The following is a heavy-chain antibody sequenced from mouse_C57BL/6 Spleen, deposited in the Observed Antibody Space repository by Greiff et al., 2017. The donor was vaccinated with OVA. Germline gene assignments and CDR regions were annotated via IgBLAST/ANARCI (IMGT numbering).Heavy chain of an antibody. Sequence: QVHVKQPGAELVRPGSSVKLSCKASGYTFTSYWMDWVKQRPGQGLEWIGNIYPSDSETHYNQKFKDKATLTVDKSSSTAYMQLSSLTSEDSAVYYCARGGLAFAYWGQGTLVTVSA. CDR1: GYTFTSYW. CDR2: IYPSDSET. V-gene: IGHV1-61*01. J-gene: IGHJ3*01. CDR3: ARGGLAFAY.